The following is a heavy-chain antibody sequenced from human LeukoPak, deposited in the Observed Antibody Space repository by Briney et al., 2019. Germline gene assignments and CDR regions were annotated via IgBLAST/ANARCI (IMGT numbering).Heavy chain of an antibody. J-gene: IGHJ6*02. D-gene: IGHD3-10*01. CDR1: GGTFSSYA. V-gene: IGHV1-69*13. CDR3: ARDSVTMVREVYYGMDV. Sequence: ASVKVSCKASGGTFSSYAISWVRQAPGQGLEWMGGIIPIFGKANYAQKFQGRVTITADESTSTAYMELSSLRSEDTAVYYCARDSVTMVREVYYGMDVWGQGTTVTVSS. CDR2: IIPIFGKA.